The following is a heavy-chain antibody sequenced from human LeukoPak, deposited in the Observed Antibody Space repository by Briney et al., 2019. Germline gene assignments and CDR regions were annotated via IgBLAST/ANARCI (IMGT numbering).Heavy chain of an antibody. J-gene: IGHJ3*02. Sequence: ASVKVSCKASGYTFTRYYMHWVRQAPGQGLEWMGWINPNSGGTNYAQKLQGWVTMTRDTSISTAYMELSRLRSDDTAVYYCARGREGGYYDAFDIWGQGTMVTVSS. CDR2: INPNSGGT. D-gene: IGHD5-12*01. V-gene: IGHV1-2*04. CDR3: ARGREGGYYDAFDI. CDR1: GYTFTRYY.